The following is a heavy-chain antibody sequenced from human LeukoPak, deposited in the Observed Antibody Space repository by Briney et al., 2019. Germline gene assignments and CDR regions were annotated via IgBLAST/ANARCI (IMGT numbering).Heavy chain of an antibody. Sequence: ASVKVSCKVSGYTFTDYYMHWVQQAPGKGLEWMGLVDPGDGETIYAEKFQGRVTITADTSTDTAYMELSSLRSEDTAVYYCATGLGWDFWSGYYKPVAFDIWGQGTMVTVSS. D-gene: IGHD3-3*01. J-gene: IGHJ3*02. CDR2: VDPGDGET. CDR3: ATGLGWDFWSGYYKPVAFDI. CDR1: GYTFTDYY. V-gene: IGHV1-69-2*01.